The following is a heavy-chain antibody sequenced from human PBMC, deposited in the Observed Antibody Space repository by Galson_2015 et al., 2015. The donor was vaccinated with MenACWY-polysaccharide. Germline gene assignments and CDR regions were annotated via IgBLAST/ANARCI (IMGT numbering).Heavy chain of an antibody. Sequence: SLRLSCAASGFTFSDAWMSWVRQAPGKGLEWVGRVKSETDGGTIDYAAPVKGRFTISRDDSRNTLYLQMNSRKTEDTAVYYCTTPPSGRNVVAGTPGDWGQGTLVTVSS. CDR3: TTPPSGRNVVAGTPGD. D-gene: IGHD6-19*01. J-gene: IGHJ4*02. CDR2: VKSETDGGTI. CDR1: GFTFSDAW. V-gene: IGHV3-15*01.